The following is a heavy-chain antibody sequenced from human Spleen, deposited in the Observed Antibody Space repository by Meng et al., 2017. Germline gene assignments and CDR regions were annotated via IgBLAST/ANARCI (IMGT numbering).Heavy chain of an antibody. Sequence: QLQLTRWGAGRFTPSTTLSFASVVSGGSFSDYSWSWIRQPPGKGLEWIGEINHSGSTNYNPSLESRATISVDTSQNNLSLKLSSVTAADSAVYYCARGPTTMAHDFDYWGQGTLVTVSS. CDR3: ARGPTTMAHDFDY. CDR2: INHSGST. J-gene: IGHJ4*02. V-gene: IGHV4-34*01. D-gene: IGHD4-11*01. CDR1: GGSFSDYS.